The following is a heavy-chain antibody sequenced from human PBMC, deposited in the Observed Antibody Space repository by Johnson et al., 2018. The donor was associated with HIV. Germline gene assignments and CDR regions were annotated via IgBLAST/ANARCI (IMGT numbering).Heavy chain of an antibody. D-gene: IGHD2-8*01. CDR3: ARDRTGMVYAIDAFDI. J-gene: IGHJ3*02. CDR2: ISGSGDSA. V-gene: IGHV3-23*04. Sequence: VLLVESGGGLVQPGGSLRLSCAASGFTFSSYAMSWVRQAPGKGLEWVSAISGSGDSAYYADSVKGRFTISRDNSKNTLYLHMNSLRAEDTAVYYCARDRTGMVYAIDAFDIWGQGTMVTVSS. CDR1: GFTFSSYA.